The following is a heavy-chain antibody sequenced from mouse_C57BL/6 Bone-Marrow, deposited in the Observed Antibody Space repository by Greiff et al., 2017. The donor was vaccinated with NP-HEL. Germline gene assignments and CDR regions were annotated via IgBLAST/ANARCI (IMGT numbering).Heavy chain of an antibody. D-gene: IGHD1-1*01. CDR3: ARGYYGSSPVDFDY. Sequence: QVQLQQPGAELVKPGASVKMSCKASGYTFTSYWITWVKQRPGQGLEWIGDIYPGSGSPNYNEKFTSKATLTVDTSSNTAYMQLSSLTSEDAAVYNGARGYYGSSPVDFDYWGQGTTLTVSS. V-gene: IGHV1-55*01. CDR2: IYPGSGSP. J-gene: IGHJ2*01. CDR1: GYTFTSYW.